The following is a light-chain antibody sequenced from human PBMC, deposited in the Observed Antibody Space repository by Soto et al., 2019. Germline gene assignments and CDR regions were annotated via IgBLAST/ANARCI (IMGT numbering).Light chain of an antibody. CDR2: DVT. CDR3: SSYSSRSTHVV. V-gene: IGLV2-14*03. CDR1: SSDVGDFNY. J-gene: IGLJ2*01. Sequence: QFALTQPASVSGSPGRSVTISCTGSSSDVGDFNYVSWYQHLPGRAPKLIIYDVTNRPSGISYRFSASKSGRTASLTISELQAEDEADYYCSSYSSRSTHVVFGGGTKLTVL.